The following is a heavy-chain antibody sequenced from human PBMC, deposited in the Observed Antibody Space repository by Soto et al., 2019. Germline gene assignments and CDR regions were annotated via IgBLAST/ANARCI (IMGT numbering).Heavy chain of an antibody. J-gene: IGHJ4*02. CDR3: ARDTGDGTFDF. V-gene: IGHV1-3*01. Sequence: ASVKVSCKASGYTLSSYAMHWVRQAPGQRLEWMGWINAGYGNTKSSQKFQDRVTNSRDTSASTAYMELTSLRSEDTAVYYCARDTGDGTFDFWGQGTLVTVSS. CDR1: GYTLSSYA. CDR2: INAGYGNT. D-gene: IGHD7-27*01.